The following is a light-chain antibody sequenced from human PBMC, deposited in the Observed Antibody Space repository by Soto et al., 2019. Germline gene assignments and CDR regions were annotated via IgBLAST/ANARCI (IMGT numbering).Light chain of an antibody. V-gene: IGKV3-20*01. CDR3: QQYGSVPLT. J-gene: IGKJ4*01. Sequence: EIVLTQSPGTLSSSPGERATLSCRASQSVSTSYLARYQQKPGQAPRLLIYGASSRATGIPDRFSGSGSGADFTLTISRLEPEDFAVYYCQQYGSVPLTFGGGTKVEIK. CDR2: GAS. CDR1: QSVSTSY.